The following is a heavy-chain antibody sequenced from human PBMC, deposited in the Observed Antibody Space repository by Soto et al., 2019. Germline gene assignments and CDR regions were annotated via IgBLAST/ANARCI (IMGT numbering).Heavy chain of an antibody. J-gene: IGHJ2*01. CDR3: AKDQSECHWYFEL. Sequence: EVQLLESGGGLVQPGGSLRLSCAASGFTFSSYAMSWVRQAPGKGLEWVSAISGSGGSTYYADSVKGRFTISRDNSKNSLYLQMTSLRAEDTAVYYCAKDQSECHWYFELWGRGTLVTVSS. CDR1: GFTFSSYA. CDR2: ISGSGGST. D-gene: IGHD3-3*01. V-gene: IGHV3-23*01.